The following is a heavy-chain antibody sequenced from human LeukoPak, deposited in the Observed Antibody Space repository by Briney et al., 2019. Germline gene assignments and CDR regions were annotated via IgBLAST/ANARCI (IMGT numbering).Heavy chain of an antibody. Sequence: SQTLSLTCAISGDSVSSINGAWNWIRQSPSRSLEWLGRTYYRSKWYDEYAVSMRGRITINPDTSMNQFSLHLLSVTPEDTAVYYCARDLGNTGWYTFDYWGQGTLVTVSS. D-gene: IGHD6-19*01. CDR3: ARDLGNTGWYTFDY. CDR1: GDSVSSINGA. CDR2: TYYRSKWYD. J-gene: IGHJ4*02. V-gene: IGHV6-1*01.